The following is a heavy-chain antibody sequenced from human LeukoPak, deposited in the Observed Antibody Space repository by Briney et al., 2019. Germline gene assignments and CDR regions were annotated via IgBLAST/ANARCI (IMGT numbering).Heavy chain of an antibody. D-gene: IGHD2-2*01. CDR3: ARDRSQYQLLAGGFDY. Sequence: ASVTVSCTASGYTFTSYYMHWVRQAPGQGLEWMGIINPSGGSTSYAQKFQGRVTMTRDTSTSTVYMELSSLRSEDTAVYYCARDRSQYQLLAGGFDYWGQGTLVTVSS. V-gene: IGHV1-46*01. CDR2: INPSGGST. CDR1: GYTFTSYY. J-gene: IGHJ4*02.